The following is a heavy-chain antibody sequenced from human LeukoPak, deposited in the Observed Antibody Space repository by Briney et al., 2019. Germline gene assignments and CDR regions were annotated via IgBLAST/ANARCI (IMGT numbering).Heavy chain of an antibody. Sequence: GGSLRLSCAASGFTVSSNYMSWVRQAPGKGLVWVSRINSDGSSTSYADSVKGRFTISRDNAKNTLYLQMNSLRAEDTAVYYCARVILTGLSWGQGTLVTVSS. CDR1: GFTVSSNY. J-gene: IGHJ4*02. CDR3: ARVILTGLS. D-gene: IGHD3-9*01. CDR2: INSDGSST. V-gene: IGHV3-74*01.